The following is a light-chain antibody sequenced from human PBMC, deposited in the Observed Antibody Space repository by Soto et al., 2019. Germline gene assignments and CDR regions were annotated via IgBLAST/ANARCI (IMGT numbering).Light chain of an antibody. Sequence: EVVLTQSPATLSLSPGERATLSCRASENVRTFVDWYQQKPGQAPRLLIYGASNRATGIPARFSGSGSGTDFTLTISNLEPEDFATYYCQQSFIAPWTFGQGTKVEIK. CDR3: QQSFIAPWT. V-gene: IGKV3-11*01. J-gene: IGKJ1*01. CDR1: ENVRTF. CDR2: GAS.